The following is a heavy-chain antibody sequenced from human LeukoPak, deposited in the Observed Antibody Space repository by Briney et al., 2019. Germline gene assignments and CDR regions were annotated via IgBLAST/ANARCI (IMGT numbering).Heavy chain of an antibody. D-gene: IGHD6-13*01. CDR1: GFTFNTYA. Sequence: GGSLRLSCAASGFTFNTYAMSWVRQAPGKGLEWVSSISGSGGTTNHADSVKGRFTFSRENSKNTMFLQMNSLRAEDTAVYYCAKSQSGWSPFDVWGQGTMVTVSS. J-gene: IGHJ3*01. CDR3: AKSQSGWSPFDV. V-gene: IGHV3-23*01. CDR2: ISGSGGTT.